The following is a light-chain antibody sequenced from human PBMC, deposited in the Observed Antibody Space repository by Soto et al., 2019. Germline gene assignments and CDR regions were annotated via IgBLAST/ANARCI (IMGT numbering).Light chain of an antibody. J-gene: IGKJ5*01. CDR1: QSVSSN. CDR2: GAS. Sequence: EIVMTQSPATLSASPGERATLSCRASQSVSSNLAWYQQKPGQAPRLLIYGASNRAAGIPARFSGSGFGTDFSLTINNLEPEDFAVYYCQQRNSWPITFGQGTRLEIK. CDR3: QQRNSWPIT. V-gene: IGKV3D-15*01.